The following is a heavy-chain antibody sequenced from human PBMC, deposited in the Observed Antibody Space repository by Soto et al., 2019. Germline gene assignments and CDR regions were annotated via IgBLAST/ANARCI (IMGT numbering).Heavy chain of an antibody. J-gene: IGHJ5*02. Sequence: PWGSLRLSCAASGFNFSSYTMNWVRQAPGKGREWVSSISSSSRYIYYADSVKGRFTISRDNAKNSVYLDMNSLTAADTAVYFCAGLTFRIAAASHGRSNWFGPWAPGTLVTVSS. V-gene: IGHV3-21*01. CDR3: AGLTFRIAAASHGRSNWFGP. D-gene: IGHD2-21*01. CDR2: ISSSSRYI. CDR1: GFNFSSYT.